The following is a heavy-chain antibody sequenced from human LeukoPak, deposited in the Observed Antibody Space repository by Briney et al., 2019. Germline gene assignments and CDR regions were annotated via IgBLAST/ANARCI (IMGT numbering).Heavy chain of an antibody. V-gene: IGHV4-59*01. Sequence: KPSETLSLTCSVSGGSISSYSWSWIRQPPGKGQEWIGYIYYSGSTNYNPSLKRRVTQSVDTSKNQFSLKLSSVTAVDTAVYYCARLRPDYDILTGFPMDVWGPGTTVTVSS. CDR1: GGSISSYS. CDR2: IYYSGST. D-gene: IGHD3-9*01. J-gene: IGHJ6*02. CDR3: ARLRPDYDILTGFPMDV.